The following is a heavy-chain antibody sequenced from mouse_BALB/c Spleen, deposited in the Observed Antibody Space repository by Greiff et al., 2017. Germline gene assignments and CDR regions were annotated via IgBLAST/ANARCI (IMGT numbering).Heavy chain of an antibody. Sequence: EVQLQQSGTVLARPGASVKMSCKASGYSFTSYWMHWVKQRPGQGLEWIGAIYPGNSDTSYNQKFKGKAKLTAVTSASTAYMELSSLTNEDSAVYYGTRGGYGYYFDYWGQGTTLTVSS. CDR2: IYPGNSDT. D-gene: IGHD1-2*01. CDR3: TRGGYGYYFDY. J-gene: IGHJ2*01. V-gene: IGHV1-5*01. CDR1: GYSFTSYW.